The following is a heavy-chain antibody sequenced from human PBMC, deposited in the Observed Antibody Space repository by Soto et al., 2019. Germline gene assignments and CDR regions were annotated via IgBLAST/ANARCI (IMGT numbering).Heavy chain of an antibody. CDR2: IYHSGSA. D-gene: IGHD5-12*01. J-gene: IGHJ4*02. CDR1: GGSISSDAYS. Sequence: PSETLSLTCAVSGGSISSDAYSWSWIRQPPGKGLEWIGYIYHSGSAYYNPSLKSRVTLSVDRSRNQFSLKLNSVTAADTAVYYCARVRGGSYYFDYWGQGTLVTVSS. V-gene: IGHV4-30-2*01. CDR3: ARVRGGSYYFDY.